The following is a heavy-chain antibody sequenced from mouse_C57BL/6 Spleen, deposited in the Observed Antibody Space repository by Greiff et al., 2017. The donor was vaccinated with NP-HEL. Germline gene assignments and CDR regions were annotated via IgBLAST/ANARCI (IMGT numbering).Heavy chain of an antibody. J-gene: IGHJ4*01. CDR2: ILPGSGST. V-gene: IGHV1-9*01. CDR3: ARLGDYAMDY. Sequence: QVQLQQSGAELMKPGASVKLSCKASGYTFTGYWIEWVKQRPGHGLEWIGEILPGSGSTYSNEKFKGKATFTADTSSTTAYKQLSSLTTEDSANYYSARLGDYAMDYWGQGTSVTVAS. CDR1: GYTFTGYW.